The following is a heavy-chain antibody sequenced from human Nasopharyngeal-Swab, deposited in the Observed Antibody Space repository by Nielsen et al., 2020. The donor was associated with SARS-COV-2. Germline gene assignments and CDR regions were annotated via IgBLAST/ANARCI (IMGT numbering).Heavy chain of an antibody. CDR2: ITSYSTYM. J-gene: IGHJ6*02. D-gene: IGHD3-3*01. CDR1: GFTFSTYT. CDR3: ARDGLDYDFWSAYFMDV. Sequence: GGSLRLSCEASGFTFSTYTMNWVRQAPGKGLEWVSSITSYSTYMYYADSVKGRFTISRDNVKNSLYLQMNRLRAEDTAVYYCARDGLDYDFWSAYFMDVWGQGTTVTVSS. V-gene: IGHV3-21*01.